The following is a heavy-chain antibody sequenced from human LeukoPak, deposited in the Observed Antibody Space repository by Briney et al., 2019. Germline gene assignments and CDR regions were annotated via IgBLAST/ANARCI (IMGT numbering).Heavy chain of an antibody. CDR3: ATNSGWRFDY. D-gene: IGHD6-19*01. Sequence: GGPLSLSCAVCGIPFSRFWVSWVRQAPGEAVEGVANIKQDGSEKYYVDSVKGRLTISRDNAKNSVYLQMNSLRAEDTAVYYCATNSGWRFDYWGQGTLVTVSS. J-gene: IGHJ4*02. CDR2: IKQDGSEK. CDR1: GIPFSRFW. V-gene: IGHV3-7*01.